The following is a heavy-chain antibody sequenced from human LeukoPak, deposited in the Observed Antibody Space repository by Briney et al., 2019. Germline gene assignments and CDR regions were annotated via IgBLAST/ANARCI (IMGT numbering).Heavy chain of an antibody. V-gene: IGHV3-48*01. CDR3: ARDHNYAFDY. CDR2: ISSISGTI. D-gene: IGHD5-18*01. Sequence: SGGSLRLSCAASGFTFSSYSMNWVRQAPGKGLEWVSYISSISGTINYADSVKGRFTISGDNARNSLFLQMNSLRAEDTAVYYRARDHNYAFDYWGQGTLVTVSS. J-gene: IGHJ4*02. CDR1: GFTFSSYS.